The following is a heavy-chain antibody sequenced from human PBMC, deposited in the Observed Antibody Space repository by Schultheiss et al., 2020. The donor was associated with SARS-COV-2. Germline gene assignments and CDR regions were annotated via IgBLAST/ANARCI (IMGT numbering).Heavy chain of an antibody. D-gene: IGHD3-3*01. J-gene: IGHJ4*02. Sequence: GESLKISCAASGFTFSDYYMSWIRQAPGKGLEWVSYISSSSSYTNYADSVKGRFTISRDNAKNSLYLQMNSLRAEDTAVYYCARGRGYTTLYWGQGTLVTVSS. V-gene: IGHV3-11*06. CDR1: GFTFSDYY. CDR2: ISSSSSYT. CDR3: ARGRGYTTLY.